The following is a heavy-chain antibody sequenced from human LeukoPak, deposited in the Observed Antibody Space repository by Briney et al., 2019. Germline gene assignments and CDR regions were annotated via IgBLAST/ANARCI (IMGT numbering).Heavy chain of an antibody. V-gene: IGHV1-69*13. D-gene: IGHD6-13*01. CDR1: GGTFSSYA. J-gene: IGHJ4*02. CDR3: ARAVEGYSSSQEDY. Sequence: ASVKVSCKASGGTFSSYAISWVRQAPGQGLERMGGIIPIFGTANYAQKFQGRVTITADESTSTAYMELSSLRSEDTAVYYCARAVEGYSSSQEDYWGQGTLVTVSS. CDR2: IIPIFGTA.